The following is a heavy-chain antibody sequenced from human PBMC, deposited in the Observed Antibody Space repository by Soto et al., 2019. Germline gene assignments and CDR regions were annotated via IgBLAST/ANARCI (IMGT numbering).Heavy chain of an antibody. V-gene: IGHV1-69*18. CDR3: ARDGGFGELKY. CDR2: IIPVFGTT. CDR1: GDTFSGYP. J-gene: IGHJ4*02. D-gene: IGHD3-10*01. Sequence: QVQLVQSGAELKKPGSSVKVSCKASGDTFSGYPINWVRQAPGEGLEWMGRIIPVFGTTNDAQRCEGRVTFTADESTNTAYMELRGLLSDDTAVYYCARDGGFGELKYWGPGTLVTVSS.